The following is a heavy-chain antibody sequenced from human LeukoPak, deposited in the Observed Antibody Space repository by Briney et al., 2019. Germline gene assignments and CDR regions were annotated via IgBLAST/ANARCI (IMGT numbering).Heavy chain of an antibody. CDR1: GYTFTSYG. Sequence: ASVKVSCKASGYTFTSYGISWVRQAPGQGLEWMGWTSAYNGNTNYAQELQGRVTMTTDTSTSTAYMELRSLRSDDTAVYYCARASMVRGVMSPYYYYYMDVWGKGTTVTVSS. J-gene: IGHJ6*03. CDR3: ARASMVRGVMSPYYYYYMDV. CDR2: TSAYNGNT. D-gene: IGHD3-10*01. V-gene: IGHV1-18*01.